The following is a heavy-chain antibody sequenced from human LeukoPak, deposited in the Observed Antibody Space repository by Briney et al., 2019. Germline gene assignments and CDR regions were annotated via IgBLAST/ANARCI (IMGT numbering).Heavy chain of an antibody. D-gene: IGHD5-18*01. V-gene: IGHV4-34*01. CDR2: INHSGST. CDR3: ARGSYSYGNAFDY. CDR1: GGSISSYY. Sequence: SETLSLTCTVSGGSISSYYWSWIRQPPGKGLEWIGEINHSGSTNYNPSLKSRVTISVDTSKNQFSLNLNSVTAADTAVYFCARGSYSYGNAFDYWGQGTLVTVSS. J-gene: IGHJ4*02.